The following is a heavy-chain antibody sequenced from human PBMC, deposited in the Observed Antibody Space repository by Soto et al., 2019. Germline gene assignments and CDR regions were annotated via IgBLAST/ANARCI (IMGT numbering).Heavy chain of an antibody. Sequence: SLKVSCKASGGTFSSYAISWVRQAPGQGLEWMGGIIPIFGTANYAQKFQGRVTITADESTSTAYMELSSLRSEDTAVYYCARDLPPAAEYSSSSYGFDPWGQGTLVTVSS. J-gene: IGHJ5*02. CDR3: ARDLPPAAEYSSSSYGFDP. V-gene: IGHV1-69*13. D-gene: IGHD6-6*01. CDR1: GGTFSSYA. CDR2: IIPIFGTA.